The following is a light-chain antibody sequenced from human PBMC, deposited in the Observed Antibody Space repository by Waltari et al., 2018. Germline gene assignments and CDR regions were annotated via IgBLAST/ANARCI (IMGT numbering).Light chain of an antibody. Sequence: QSVLTQPPSASGTPGQRVTISCSGSNSNIGKYNVYWYQQVPGTAPKLLIYRNNQRPSGVPDRSSGSKSDTSASLAISGLRSDDEADYYCAAWDDSLYGVFGGGTKLTVL. CDR2: RNN. CDR1: NSNIGKYN. J-gene: IGLJ3*02. CDR3: AAWDDSLYGV. V-gene: IGLV1-47*01.